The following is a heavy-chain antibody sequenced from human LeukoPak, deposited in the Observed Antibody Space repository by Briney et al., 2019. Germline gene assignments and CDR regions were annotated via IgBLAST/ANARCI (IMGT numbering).Heavy chain of an antibody. Sequence: SETLSLTCTVSGGSISSYYWSWIRQLPGKGLEWIGYIYYSGSTNYNPSLKSRVTISVDTSKNQFSLKLSSVTAADTAVYYCARDHYGSGRKPPTPKNWFDPWGQGTLVTVSS. CDR3: ARDHYGSGRKPPTPKNWFDP. V-gene: IGHV4-59*01. CDR2: IYYSGST. CDR1: GGSISSYY. D-gene: IGHD3-10*01. J-gene: IGHJ5*02.